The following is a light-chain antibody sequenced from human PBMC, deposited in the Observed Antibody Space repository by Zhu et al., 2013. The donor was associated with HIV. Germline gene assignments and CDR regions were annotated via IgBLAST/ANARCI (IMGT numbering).Light chain of an antibody. CDR1: QGIADS. J-gene: IGKJ5*01. V-gene: IGKV1-27*01. CDR3: QNYDSALGIT. Sequence: IQMTQSPSSLSAFVGDRVTITCRASQGIADSLAWYQQKPGKAPKLLMYAASTLQSGVPSRFSGSGSGTEFTLTITSLQPEDVATYFCQNYDSALGITFGQGT. CDR2: AAS.